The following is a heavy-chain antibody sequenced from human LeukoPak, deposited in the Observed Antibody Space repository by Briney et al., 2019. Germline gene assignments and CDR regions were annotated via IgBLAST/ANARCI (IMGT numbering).Heavy chain of an antibody. V-gene: IGHV4-39*01. D-gene: IGHD6-13*01. CDR3: ARQVLGSSSWYWFDP. CDR2: IYYSGDT. Sequence: SETLSLTCSVSGGSISTSSKYWGWIRQPPGKGLEWIGSIYYSGDTYYNPSLRSRVTISVDTSKNQFSLKLTSVTAADTAVYYCARQVLGSSSWYWFDPWGQGTLVTVSS. CDR1: GGSISTSSKY. J-gene: IGHJ5*02.